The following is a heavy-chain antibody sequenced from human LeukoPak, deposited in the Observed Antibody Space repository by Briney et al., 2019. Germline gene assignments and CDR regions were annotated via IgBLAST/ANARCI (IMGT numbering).Heavy chain of an antibody. CDR2: MNPNSGNT. D-gene: IGHD5-24*01. CDR3: AREDYGYSLTNWFDP. J-gene: IGHJ5*02. CDR1: GYTFTGYY. Sequence: ASVKVSCKASGYTFTGYYMHWVRQATGQGLEWMGWMNPNSGNTGYAQKFQGRVTITRNTSISTAYMELSSLRSEDTAVYYCAREDYGYSLTNWFDPWGQGTLVTVSS. V-gene: IGHV1-8*03.